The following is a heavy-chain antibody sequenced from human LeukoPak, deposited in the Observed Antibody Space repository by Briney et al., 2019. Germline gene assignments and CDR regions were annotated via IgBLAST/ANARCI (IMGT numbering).Heavy chain of an antibody. Sequence: PSETLSLTCTVSGGSISGSSYYWGWIRQHPGKGLEWIGYIYYSGSTYYNPSLKSRVTISVDTSKNQFSLKLSSVTAADTAVYYCARTYYDFWSGYYDWFDPWGQGTLVTVSS. CDR1: GGSISGSSYY. CDR3: ARTYYDFWSGYYDWFDP. CDR2: IYYSGST. V-gene: IGHV4-31*03. D-gene: IGHD3-3*01. J-gene: IGHJ5*02.